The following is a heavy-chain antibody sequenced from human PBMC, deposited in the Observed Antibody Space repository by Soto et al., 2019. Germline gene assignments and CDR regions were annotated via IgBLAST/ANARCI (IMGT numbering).Heavy chain of an antibody. CDR1: GFTFSSHS. V-gene: IGHV3-7*01. CDR3: ARMANRASDI. Sequence: GGSLRLSCAASGFTFSSHSMRWVRQAPGKGLEWVASIKEGGSEKYYVESVKGRLTISRDNAKNSLYLQMNSLRAEDTAVYYCARMANRASDIWGQGTMVTVSS. J-gene: IGHJ3*02. CDR2: IKEGGSEK.